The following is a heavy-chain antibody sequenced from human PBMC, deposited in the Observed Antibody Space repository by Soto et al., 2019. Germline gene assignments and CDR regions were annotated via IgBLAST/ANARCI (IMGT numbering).Heavy chain of an antibody. D-gene: IGHD2-2*01. CDR1: GFTFDDYT. V-gene: IGHV3-43*01. CDR3: AKDIGYCSSTSCYADGMDV. J-gene: IGHJ6*02. Sequence: GGSLRLSCAASGFTFDDYTMHWVRQAPGKGLEWVSLISWDGGSTYYADSVKGRFTISRDNSKNSLYLQMSSLRTEDTALYYCAKDIGYCSSTSCYADGMDVWGQGTTVTVSS. CDR2: ISWDGGST.